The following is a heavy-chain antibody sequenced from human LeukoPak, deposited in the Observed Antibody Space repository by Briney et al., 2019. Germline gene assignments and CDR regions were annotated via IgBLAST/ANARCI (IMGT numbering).Heavy chain of an antibody. CDR2: IGGGGGST. D-gene: IGHD3-16*01. Sequence: GGSLRLSCAASGFVFRSYAMSWVRQAPGKGQEWVSAIGGGGGSTYYADSVKGRFTISRDNSKNTLYLQMNSLRAEDTAVYYCAKRGMAGAAPMTDFDYWGQGTLVTVSS. CDR1: GFVFRSYA. J-gene: IGHJ4*02. V-gene: IGHV3-23*01. CDR3: AKRGMAGAAPMTDFDY.